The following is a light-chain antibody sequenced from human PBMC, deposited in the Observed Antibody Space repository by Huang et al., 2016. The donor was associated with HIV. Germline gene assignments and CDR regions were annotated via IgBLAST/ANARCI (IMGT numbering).Light chain of an antibody. CDR2: GAA. Sequence: EILMTQSPATLSVSPGERATRSCRASQNIRNNLSWYQRRPGQAPRLLIYGAATRPTGIPARFSGSGSGTEFTLTINSLQSEDFAIYYCQHHNNWPPYSFGRGTRLEIK. CDR1: QNIRNN. J-gene: IGKJ2*03. V-gene: IGKV3-15*01. CDR3: QHHNNWPPYS.